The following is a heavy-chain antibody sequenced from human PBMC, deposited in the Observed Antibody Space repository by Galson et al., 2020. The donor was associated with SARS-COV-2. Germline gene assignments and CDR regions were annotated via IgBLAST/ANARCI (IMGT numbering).Heavy chain of an antibody. J-gene: IGHJ5*02. Sequence: ASVKVSCKASGYTFTGYYMHWVRQAPGQGLEWMGWINPNSGGTNYAQKFQGRVTMTRDTSISTAYMELSRLRSDDTAVYYCARVRPVAAAHRGDWFDPWGQGTLVTVSS. V-gene: IGHV1-2*02. CDR1: GYTFTGYY. CDR3: ARVRPVAAAHRGDWFDP. CDR2: INPNSGGT. D-gene: IGHD6-13*01.